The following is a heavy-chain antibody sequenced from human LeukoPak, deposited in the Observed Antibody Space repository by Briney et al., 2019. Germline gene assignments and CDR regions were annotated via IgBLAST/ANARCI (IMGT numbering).Heavy chain of an antibody. CDR2: INPYSGGT. CDR3: ARGPDYCSSTSCYIFDF. V-gene: IGHV1-2*02. Sequence: GASVKVSCKVSGYTFTGFYMHWVRQAPGQGLEWMGSINPYSGGTNYAQEFQGRVTMTRDTSISTAYMDLSSLRSDDTAVYFCARGPDYCSSTSCYIFDFWGQGTLVTVSS. D-gene: IGHD2-2*02. CDR1: GYTFTGFY. J-gene: IGHJ4*02.